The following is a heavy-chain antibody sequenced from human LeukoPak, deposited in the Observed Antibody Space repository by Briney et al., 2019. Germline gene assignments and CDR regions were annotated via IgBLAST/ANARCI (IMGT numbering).Heavy chain of an antibody. CDR2: IYYSGST. J-gene: IGHJ4*02. CDR1: GGSISSYY. CDR3: ARGFDDSRSGFDY. Sequence: SETLSLTCTVSGGSISSYYWSWIRQPPGKGLEWTGYIYYSGSTNYNPSLKSRVTISVDTSKSQFSLKLSSVTAADTAVYYCARGFDDSRSGFDYWGQGTLVTVSS. V-gene: IGHV4-59*01. D-gene: IGHD3-9*01.